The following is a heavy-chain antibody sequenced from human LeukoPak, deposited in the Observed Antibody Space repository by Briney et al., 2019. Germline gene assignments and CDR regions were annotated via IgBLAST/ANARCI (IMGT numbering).Heavy chain of an antibody. Sequence: SETLSLTCTVSGGSISSITYYWGWIRQPPGKGLEWVGHMYYRGNTFYNPSLKSRVTISVDTSKNQFSLKLSSVTAADTAVYYCARPYCSGGSCYHFDYWGQGTLVTASS. D-gene: IGHD2-15*01. CDR3: ARPYCSGGSCYHFDY. CDR1: GGSISSITYY. V-gene: IGHV4-39*07. CDR2: MYYRGNT. J-gene: IGHJ4*02.